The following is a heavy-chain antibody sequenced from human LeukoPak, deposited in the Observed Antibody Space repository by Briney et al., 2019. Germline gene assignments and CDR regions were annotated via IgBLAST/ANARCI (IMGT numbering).Heavy chain of an antibody. CDR1: GFTFSSYG. V-gene: IGHV3-30*18. J-gene: IGHJ4*02. CDR3: AKDWLRGSCLDY. Sequence: GGSLRLSCAASGFTFSSYGMHWVRQAPGKGLEWVAVISYDGSNKYYADSVKGRFTISRDNSKNTLYLQMNSLRAEDTAVYYCAKDWLRGSCLDYWGQGTLVTVSS. D-gene: IGHD1-26*01. CDR2: ISYDGSNK.